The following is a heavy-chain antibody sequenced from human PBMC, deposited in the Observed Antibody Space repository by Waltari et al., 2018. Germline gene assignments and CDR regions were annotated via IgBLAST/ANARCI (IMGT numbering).Heavy chain of an antibody. V-gene: IGHV3-48*01. J-gene: IGHJ4*02. CDR1: GASISTDG. D-gene: IGHD4-17*01. CDR3: ARDYIYGGHFEY. CDR2: ISESGRLK. Sequence: EVILGAAGESSVAVGGYRRLSCDDSGASISTDGMSLVRQVPGNGLGWASWISESGRLKHYADSVKGRFTISKDDDKNLVSLEMTSLRAEDSAVYYCARDYIYGGHFEYWGKGMLVTVSS.